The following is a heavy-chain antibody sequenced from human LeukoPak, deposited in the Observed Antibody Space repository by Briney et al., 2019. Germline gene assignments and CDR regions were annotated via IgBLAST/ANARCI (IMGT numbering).Heavy chain of an antibody. CDR3: ARMSGSYRFDY. V-gene: IGHV4-59*01. Sequence: PSETLSLTCTVSGGSISSYYWSWIRQPPGKGLEWIGYIYYSGSTNYSPSLKSRVTISVDTSKNQFSLKLSSVTAADTAVYYCARMSGSYRFDYWGQGTLVTVSS. CDR1: GGSISSYY. J-gene: IGHJ4*02. D-gene: IGHD1-26*01. CDR2: IYYSGST.